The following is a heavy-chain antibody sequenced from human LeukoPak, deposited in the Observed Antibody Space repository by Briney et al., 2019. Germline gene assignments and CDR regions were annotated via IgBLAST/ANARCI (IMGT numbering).Heavy chain of an antibody. CDR3: ARGVGSAFDI. J-gene: IGHJ3*02. CDR2: INHSGST. Sequence: PSETLSLTCAVYGGSFSGYYWSWIRQPPGKGLEWIGEINHSGSTNYNPSLKSRVTISVDTSKNQFSLKLSSVTAADTAVYYCARGVGSAFDIWGQGTMVTVSS. D-gene: IGHD3-10*01. CDR1: GGSFSGYY. V-gene: IGHV4-34*01.